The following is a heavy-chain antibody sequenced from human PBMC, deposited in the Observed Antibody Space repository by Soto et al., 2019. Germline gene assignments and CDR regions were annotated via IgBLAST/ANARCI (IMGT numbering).Heavy chain of an antibody. J-gene: IGHJ4*02. Sequence: SETLSLTCTVSGGSISSGGYYWGWIRQPPGKGLEWIGSIYYSGSTYYNPSLKSRVTISVDTSKNQFSLKLSSVTAADTAVYYCARRGYSSSTDYFDYWGQGTLVTSPQ. V-gene: IGHV4-39*01. CDR3: ARRGYSSSTDYFDY. CDR2: IYYSGST. CDR1: GGSISSGGYY. D-gene: IGHD6-13*01.